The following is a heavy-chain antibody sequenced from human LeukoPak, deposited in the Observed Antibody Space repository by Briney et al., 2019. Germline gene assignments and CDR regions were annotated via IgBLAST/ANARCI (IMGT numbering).Heavy chain of an antibody. D-gene: IGHD3-10*01. Sequence: GESLRLSCAASGFTFNNYAMHWVRQAPGKGLEWVAVISYDGNNKYYSDSVKGRFTISRDNSKNTLYLQMNSLRDEDTAVYYCAQQEGVSEEVFDYWGQGTLVTISS. J-gene: IGHJ4*02. CDR3: AQQEGVSEEVFDY. CDR2: ISYDGNNK. CDR1: GFTFNNYA. V-gene: IGHV3-30-3*01.